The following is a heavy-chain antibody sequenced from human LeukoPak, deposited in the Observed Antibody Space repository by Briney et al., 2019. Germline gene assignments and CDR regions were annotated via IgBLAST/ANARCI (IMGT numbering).Heavy chain of an antibody. V-gene: IGHV1-2*02. CDR1: GYTFTGYY. D-gene: IGHD4-23*01. Sequence: ASVKVSCKASGYTFTGYYMHWVRQAPGQGLEWMGWINPNSGGTNYAQKFEGRVTMTRDTSISTAYMELSRLRSDDTAVYYCAATVVTPGAFDIWGQGTMVTVSS. CDR3: AATVVTPGAFDI. CDR2: INPNSGGT. J-gene: IGHJ3*02.